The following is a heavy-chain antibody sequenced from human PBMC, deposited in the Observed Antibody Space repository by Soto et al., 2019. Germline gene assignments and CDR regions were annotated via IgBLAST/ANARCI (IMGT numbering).Heavy chain of an antibody. CDR3: ARVCGGDCHNGMDV. CDR1: GGSISSVGYY. D-gene: IGHD2-21*02. CDR2: IYYSGST. V-gene: IGHV4-31*03. Sequence: QLQLQESGPGLVKPSQTLSLTCIVSGGSISSVGYYWSWTRQHPGKGLEWIGYIYYSGSTYYNPSLKSRVTMTVDSSKNYFSLKLSSVTAADTAVYYCARVCGGDCHNGMDVWGQGTTVTVSS. J-gene: IGHJ6*02.